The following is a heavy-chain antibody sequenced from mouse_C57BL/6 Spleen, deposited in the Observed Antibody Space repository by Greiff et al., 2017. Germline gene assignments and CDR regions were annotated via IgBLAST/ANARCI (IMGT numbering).Heavy chain of an antibody. Sequence: VQLQQSGAELVKPGASVKISCKASGYAFSSYWMNWVKQRPGKGLEWIGQIYPGDGDTNYNGKFKGKATLTADKSSSTAYMQLSSLTSEDSAVYFCARKANYYGLWYFDVWGTGTTVTVSS. V-gene: IGHV1-80*01. J-gene: IGHJ1*03. CDR1: GYAFSSYW. D-gene: IGHD1-1*01. CDR3: ARKANYYGLWYFDV. CDR2: IYPGDGDT.